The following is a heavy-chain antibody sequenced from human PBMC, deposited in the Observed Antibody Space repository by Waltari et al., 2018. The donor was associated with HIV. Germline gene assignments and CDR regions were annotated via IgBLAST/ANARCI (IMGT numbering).Heavy chain of an antibody. Sequence: DVQLVQSGAAVKKPGESLSISCMGSGYSFTRYWITRVPLMPGKGLEWMGRIDPSDSYTNYSPSFQGHVTISADKSISTAYLQWSSLKASDTAMYYCARHAGYSSGFYYFDYWGQGTLVTVSS. CDR2: IDPSDSYT. V-gene: IGHV5-10-1*01. CDR3: ARHAGYSSGFYYFDY. CDR1: GYSFTRYW. D-gene: IGHD6-19*01. J-gene: IGHJ4*02.